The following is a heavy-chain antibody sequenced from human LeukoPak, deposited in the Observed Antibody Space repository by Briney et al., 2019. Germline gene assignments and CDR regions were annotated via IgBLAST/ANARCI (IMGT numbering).Heavy chain of an antibody. V-gene: IGHV4-39*07. CDR2: IYYSGRT. Sequence: PSETLSLTCSVSGDSISSRNYYWGWIRQPPGKGLEWIGSIYYSGRTYYNPSLKSRVTISGDKSKNQFSLKLNSVTAADTAVHYCARQRWLQNYFDLWGQGTLVTVSS. CDR3: ARQRWLQNYFDL. J-gene: IGHJ5*02. D-gene: IGHD5-24*01. CDR1: GDSISSRNYY.